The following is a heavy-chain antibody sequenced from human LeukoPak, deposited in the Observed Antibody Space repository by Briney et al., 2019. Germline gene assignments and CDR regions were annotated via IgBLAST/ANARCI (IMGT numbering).Heavy chain of an antibody. CDR1: GGSISSSSYY. CDR3: ARHDPFDWLLSYYFDY. D-gene: IGHD3-9*01. Sequence: SETLSLTCTVSGGSISSSSYYWGWIRQPPGKGLEWIGRIYYSGSTYYNPSLKSRVTISVDTSKNQFSLKLSSVTAADTAVYYCARHDPFDWLLSYYFDYWGQGTLVTLSS. V-gene: IGHV4-39*01. J-gene: IGHJ4*02. CDR2: IYYSGST.